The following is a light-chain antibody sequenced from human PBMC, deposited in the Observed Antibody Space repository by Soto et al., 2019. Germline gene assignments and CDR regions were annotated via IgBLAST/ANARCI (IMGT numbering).Light chain of an antibody. CDR2: SNN. Sequence: QLVLTQPPSASGTPGQRVTISCSGSSSNIGRNYVYWYQQLPGTAPKLLIYSNNQRPSGVPDRFSGSKSGTSASLAISGLRSEDEADYYCAAWDDSLSGYVFGTGTKVTVL. V-gene: IGLV1-47*02. CDR1: SSNIGRNY. J-gene: IGLJ1*01. CDR3: AAWDDSLSGYV.